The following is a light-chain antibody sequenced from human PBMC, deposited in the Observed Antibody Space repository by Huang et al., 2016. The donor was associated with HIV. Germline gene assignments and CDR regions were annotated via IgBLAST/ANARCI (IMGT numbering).Light chain of an antibody. CDR1: RDISTF. CDR2: AAS. J-gene: IGKJ1*01. Sequence: MTQSPPSLSASIGDRVTLTCRASRDISTFLFWYQQKPGKPPRLLIYAASILHSGVPSRFSGGGSGTNFTLTVSSLQPEDVANYYCQKYDSAPRTFAQGTKLEL. V-gene: IGKV1-27*01. CDR3: QKYDSAPRT.